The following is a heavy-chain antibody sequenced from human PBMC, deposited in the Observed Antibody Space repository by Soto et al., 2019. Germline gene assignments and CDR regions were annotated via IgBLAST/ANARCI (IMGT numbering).Heavy chain of an antibody. J-gene: IGHJ5*02. CDR1: GCSISSYY. D-gene: IGHD3-9*01. CDR2: IYYSGST. CDR3: ARHASGYLNWFDP. Sequence: PSETLSLTCTVPGCSISSYYWSWIRQPPGKGLEWIGYIYYSGSTNYNPSLKSRVTISVDTSKNQFSLKLSSVTAADTAVYYCARHASGYLNWFDPWGQGTLVTVSS. V-gene: IGHV4-59*08.